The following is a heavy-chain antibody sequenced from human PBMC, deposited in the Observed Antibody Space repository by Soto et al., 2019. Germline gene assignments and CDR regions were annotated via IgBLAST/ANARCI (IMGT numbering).Heavy chain of an antibody. V-gene: IGHV3-30-3*01. D-gene: IGHD6-19*01. Sequence: GGSLRLSCAASGFTFSSYAMHWVRQAPGKGLEWVAVISYDGSNKYYADSVKGRFTISRDNSKNTLYLQMNSLRAEDTAVYYCASSSSGYHDYWGQGTLVTVSS. CDR2: ISYDGSNK. CDR3: ASSSSGYHDY. CDR1: GFTFSSYA. J-gene: IGHJ4*02.